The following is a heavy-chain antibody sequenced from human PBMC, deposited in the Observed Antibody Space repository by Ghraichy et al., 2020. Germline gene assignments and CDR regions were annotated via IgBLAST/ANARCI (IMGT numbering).Heavy chain of an antibody. J-gene: IGHJ4*02. Sequence: LSLTCAASGFTFSDYYMSWIRQAPGKGLEWVSYISSSGSTIYYADSVKGRFTISRDNAKNSLYLQMNSLRAEDTAVYYCARDLPWVVVVPAAPLDYWGQGTLVTVSS. CDR3: ARDLPWVVVVPAAPLDY. V-gene: IGHV3-11*04. D-gene: IGHD2-2*01. CDR1: GFTFSDYY. CDR2: ISSSGSTI.